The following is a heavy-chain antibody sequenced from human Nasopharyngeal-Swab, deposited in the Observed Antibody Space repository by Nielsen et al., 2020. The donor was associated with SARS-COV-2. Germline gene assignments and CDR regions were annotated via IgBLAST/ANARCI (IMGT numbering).Heavy chain of an antibody. CDR3: ANHLPGTYYFDY. CDR1: GFTFSDYY. D-gene: IGHD3-10*01. CDR2: ISSSGSTI. V-gene: IGHV3-11*01. Sequence: GESLKISCAASGFTFSDYYMSWIRQAPGKGPEWVSYISSSGSTIYYADSVKGRFTISRDNAKNSLYLQMNSLRAEDTAVYYCANHLPGTYYFDYWGQGTLVTFSS. J-gene: IGHJ4*02.